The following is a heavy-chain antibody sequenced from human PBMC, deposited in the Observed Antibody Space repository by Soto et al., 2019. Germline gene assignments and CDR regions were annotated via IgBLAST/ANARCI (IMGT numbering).Heavy chain of an antibody. J-gene: IGHJ6*02. V-gene: IGHV4-31*03. D-gene: IGHD3-10*01. CDR1: GGAISSGGYY. Sequence: QVQLQESGPGLVKPSQTLSLTCTVSGGAISSGGYYWSWIRQHPGKGLEWIGYIYYSGSTSYDPSPKSRVTRSLDTSKNPFSLKLSSVTAAATPVYYCARVFGFGGMDVWGHGTTVTVSS. CDR3: ARVFGFGGMDV. CDR2: IYYSGST.